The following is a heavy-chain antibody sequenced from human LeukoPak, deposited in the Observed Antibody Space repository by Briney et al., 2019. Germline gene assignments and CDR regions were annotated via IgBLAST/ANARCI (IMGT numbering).Heavy chain of an antibody. J-gene: IGHJ6*03. CDR3: AKTTSSGLRGYYYMDV. CDR2: ISTSSSYI. Sequence: PGGSLRLSCTASRFTFSSYSMNWVRQAPGKGLEWVSSISTSSSYIYYADSMRGRFTISRDNSKNTLYLQMNSLRAEDTAVYYCAKTTSSGLRGYYYMDVWGKGTTVTISS. D-gene: IGHD3-22*01. V-gene: IGHV3-21*01. CDR1: RFTFSSYS.